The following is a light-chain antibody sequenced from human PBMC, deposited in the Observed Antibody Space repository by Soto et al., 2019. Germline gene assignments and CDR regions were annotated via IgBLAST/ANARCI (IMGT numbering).Light chain of an antibody. CDR1: SSDVGSYNL. CDR3: CSYAGSSTDVV. J-gene: IGLJ2*01. Sequence: QSALTQPASVSGSPGQSITISCTGTSSDVGSYNLVSWYQQHPGKAPKLMIYEGSKRPSGVSNRFSGSKSGNTASLTISGLPAEDEADYYCCSYAGSSTDVVFGGGTKLTVL. CDR2: EGS. V-gene: IGLV2-23*01.